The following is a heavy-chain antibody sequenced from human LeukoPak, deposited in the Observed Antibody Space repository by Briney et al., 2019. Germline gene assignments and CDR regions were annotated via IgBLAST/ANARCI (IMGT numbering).Heavy chain of an antibody. J-gene: IGHJ4*02. V-gene: IGHV4-34*01. CDR2: INHSGST. CDR3: ATTNYDFWSGYNALFDY. D-gene: IGHD3-3*01. CDR1: GGSFSGYY. Sequence: PSETLSLTCAVSGGSFSGYYWSWIRQPPGKGLEWIGAINHSGSTNYNPSLKRRVTISVDTSKNEFSLKLSSVTAADTAVYYCATTNYDFWSGYNALFDYWGQGTLVTVSS.